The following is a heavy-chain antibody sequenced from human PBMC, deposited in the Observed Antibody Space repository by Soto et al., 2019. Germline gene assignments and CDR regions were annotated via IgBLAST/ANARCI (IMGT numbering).Heavy chain of an antibody. Sequence: GGSLRLSCAASGFTFSSYGMHWVRQAPGKGLEWVAVISYDGSNKYYADSVKGRFTISRDNSKNTLYLQMNSLRAEDTAVYYCAKATSDYDYYYYGMDVWGQGTTVTVSS. J-gene: IGHJ6*02. CDR2: ISYDGSNK. D-gene: IGHD3-16*01. CDR1: GFTFSSYG. V-gene: IGHV3-30*18. CDR3: AKATSDYDYYYYGMDV.